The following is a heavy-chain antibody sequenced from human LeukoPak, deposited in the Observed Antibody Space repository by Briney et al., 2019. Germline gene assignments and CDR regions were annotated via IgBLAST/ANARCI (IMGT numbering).Heavy chain of an antibody. CDR3: ARDRGYSYGLDY. CDR2: IYYSGST. V-gene: IGHV4-59*01. D-gene: IGHD5-18*01. CDR1: GGSISSYY. Sequence: SETLSLTCTVSGGSISSYYWSWIRQPPGKGLEWIGYIYYSGSTNYNPSLKSRVTISVDTSKNQFSLKLSSVTAADTAVYYCARDRGYSYGLDYWGQGILVTVSS. J-gene: IGHJ4*02.